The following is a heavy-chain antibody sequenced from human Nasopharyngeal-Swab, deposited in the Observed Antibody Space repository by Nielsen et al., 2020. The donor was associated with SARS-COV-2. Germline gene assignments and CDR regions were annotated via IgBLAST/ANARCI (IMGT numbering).Heavy chain of an antibody. J-gene: IGHJ5*02. Sequence: WIRQPPGKGLEWVAVIWYGGSNKYYADSVKGRFTISRDNSKNTLYLQMNSLRAEDTAVYYCARDVIAVAGTLNWFDPWGQGTLVTVSS. D-gene: IGHD6-19*01. CDR3: ARDVIAVAGTLNWFDP. V-gene: IGHV3-33*01. CDR2: IWYGGSNK.